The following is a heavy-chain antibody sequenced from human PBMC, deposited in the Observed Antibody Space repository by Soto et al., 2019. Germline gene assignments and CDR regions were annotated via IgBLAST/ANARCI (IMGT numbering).Heavy chain of an antibody. J-gene: IGHJ4*02. Sequence: EVQLVESGGGLVQPGGSLRLSCAASGFTFSNYHMTWVRQAPGKGLEWLSYISSTSTTIYYADSVRGRFTISRDNVKNSLYLRMDSLRAEDTAVYYCANDGTWFGELLAQDSWGQGALGTVSS. CDR2: ISSTSTTI. D-gene: IGHD3-10*01. CDR1: GFTFSNYH. CDR3: ANDGTWFGELLAQDS. V-gene: IGHV3-48*01.